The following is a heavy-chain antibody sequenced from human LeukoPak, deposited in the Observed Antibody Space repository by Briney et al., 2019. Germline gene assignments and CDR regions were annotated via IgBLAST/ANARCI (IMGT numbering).Heavy chain of an antibody. D-gene: IGHD3-22*01. Sequence: GESLRHSCSASGFTLNTYVMTWVRQAPGKGVEWVSAITSSAGSTYYGDSAKGRLTISRDNSKNTLYLQMNSLRGEDTAVYYCAQDSRFNYYDRSGTPAWFDPWGQGTLVTVSS. CDR2: ITSSAGST. CDR3: AQDSRFNYYDRSGTPAWFDP. J-gene: IGHJ5*02. V-gene: IGHV3-23*02. CDR1: GFTLNTYV.